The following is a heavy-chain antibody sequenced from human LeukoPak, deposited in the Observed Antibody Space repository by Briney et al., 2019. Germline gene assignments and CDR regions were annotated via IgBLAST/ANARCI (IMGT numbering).Heavy chain of an antibody. J-gene: IGHJ4*02. CDR1: GFTFSAHA. D-gene: IGHD4-11*01. CDR2: IRYDGSNK. V-gene: IGHV3-30*02. CDR3: AKDQYPNFDY. Sequence: GGSLRLSCTASGFTFSAHAMHWVRQAPGKGLEWVAFIRYDGSNKYYADSVKGRFTISRDNSKNTLYLQMNSLRAEDTAVYYCAKDQYPNFDYWGQGTLVTVSS.